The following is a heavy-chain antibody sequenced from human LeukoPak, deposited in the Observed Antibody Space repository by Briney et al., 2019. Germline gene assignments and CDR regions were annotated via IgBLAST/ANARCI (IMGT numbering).Heavy chain of an antibody. V-gene: IGHV1-8*01. J-gene: IGHJ4*02. CDR1: GCTFTSYD. Sequence: ASVKVSCKASGCTFTSYDINWVRQATGQGLEWMGWMNPNSGNTGYAQKFQGRVTMTRNTSISTAYMELSSLRSEDTAVYYCARDNLDYYDSSGYYSAFDYWGQGTLVTVSS. CDR2: MNPNSGNT. CDR3: ARDNLDYYDSSGYYSAFDY. D-gene: IGHD3-22*01.